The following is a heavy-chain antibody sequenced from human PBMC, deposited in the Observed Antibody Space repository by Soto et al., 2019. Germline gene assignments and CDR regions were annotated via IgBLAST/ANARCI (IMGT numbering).Heavy chain of an antibody. V-gene: IGHV1-18*01. CDR2: ISSYNGNT. J-gene: IGHJ4*02. D-gene: IGHD4-17*01. Sequence: ASVKVSCKASGYTFTSYDINWVRQATGQGLEWMGWISSYNGNTNYAQKLQGRVTMTTDTSTSTAYMELSSLRSEDTAVYYCARTLYGDNVDYWGQGTLVTVSS. CDR1: GYTFTSYD. CDR3: ARTLYGDNVDY.